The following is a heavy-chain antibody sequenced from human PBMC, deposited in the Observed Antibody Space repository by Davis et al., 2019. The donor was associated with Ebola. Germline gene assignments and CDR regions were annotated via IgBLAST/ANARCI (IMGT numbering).Heavy chain of an antibody. CDR2: INPSGGST. CDR3: AISGADILTGYYNDY. CDR1: GYTFTSYY. J-gene: IGHJ4*02. Sequence: ASVKVSCKASGYTFTSYYTHWVRQAPGQGLEWMEIINPSGGSTSYAQKFQGRVTMTRDTSTSTVYMELSSLRSEDTAVYYCAISGADILTGYYNDYWGQGTLVTVSS. D-gene: IGHD3-9*01. V-gene: IGHV1-46*01.